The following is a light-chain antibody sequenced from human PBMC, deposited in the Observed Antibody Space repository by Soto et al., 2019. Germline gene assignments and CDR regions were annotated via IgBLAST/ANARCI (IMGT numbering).Light chain of an antibody. CDR2: GAS. CDR3: QQYGASPFN. J-gene: IGKJ2*01. V-gene: IGKV3-20*01. Sequence: IALTQSPGTVSLSPGERATLSCRARQSVPNNYIAWYQHKPRQAPRLLIYGASRRATGIPDRFSGSGSGTEFTLTISTLAPEDSAMYYCQQYGASPFNFGQGSKLEI. CDR1: QSVPNNY.